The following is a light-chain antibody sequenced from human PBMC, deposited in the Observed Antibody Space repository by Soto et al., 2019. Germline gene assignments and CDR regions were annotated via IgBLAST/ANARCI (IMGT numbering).Light chain of an antibody. CDR2: AAS. J-gene: IGKJ2*01. Sequence: DLQMTQSPSSLSASVRDRVTITCRASQTISTHLNWYQQKPGKAPKLLIYAASTLQSGVPSRFSGSGSGTDFTLTINSLQPEDFATYYCQQSRTIPYTFGQGTKLEIK. CDR1: QTISTH. CDR3: QQSRTIPYT. V-gene: IGKV1-39*01.